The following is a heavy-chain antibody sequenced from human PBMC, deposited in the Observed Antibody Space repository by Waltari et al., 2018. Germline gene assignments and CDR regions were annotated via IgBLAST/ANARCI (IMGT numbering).Heavy chain of an antibody. D-gene: IGHD3-10*01. V-gene: IGHV1-2*06. CDR3: ASVTGWRFGELAPAAFDI. CDR1: GYTFTGYY. J-gene: IGHJ3*02. CDR2: INPNSGGT. Sequence: QVQLVQSGAEVKKPGASVKVSCKASGYTFTGYYMHWVRQAPGQGLEWMGRINPNSGGTNYAQKFQGRVTMTRDTSISTAYMELSRLRSDDTAVYYCASVTGWRFGELAPAAFDIWGQGTMVTVSS.